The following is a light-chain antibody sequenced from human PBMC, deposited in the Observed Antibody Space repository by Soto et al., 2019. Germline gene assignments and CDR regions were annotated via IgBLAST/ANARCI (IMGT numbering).Light chain of an antibody. Sequence: EVVMTQSPATLSVSPGERATLSCRTSQSSRYNLAWYQQKPGQAPRLLIYGASTGATGIPARFSGSGSGTEFTLTISSLQSEDFAVYYCHQYNNWPLTFGQGTKVEIK. CDR3: HQYNNWPLT. CDR1: QSSRYN. CDR2: GAS. V-gene: IGKV3-15*01. J-gene: IGKJ1*01.